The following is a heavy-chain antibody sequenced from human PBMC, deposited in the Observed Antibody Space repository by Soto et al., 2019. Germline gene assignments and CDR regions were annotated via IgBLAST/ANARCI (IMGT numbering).Heavy chain of an antibody. CDR3: ARDTYGDYYASGSPARYFDY. V-gene: IGHV4-30-4*01. D-gene: IGHD3-10*01. J-gene: IGHJ4*02. CDR1: GGSISSDDYY. CDR2: IYNSGST. Sequence: PSETLSLTCTVSGGSISSDDYYWSWIRQPPGKGLEWIGFIYNSGSTFYNPPLKSRVTISVDTSKNQFSLKLSSVTAADTAVYYCARDTYGDYYASGSPARYFDYWGQGTLVTVSS.